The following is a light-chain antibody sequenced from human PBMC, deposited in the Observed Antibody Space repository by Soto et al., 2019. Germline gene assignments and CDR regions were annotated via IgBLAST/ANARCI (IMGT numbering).Light chain of an antibody. CDR1: QGVSSA. CDR3: QHFQSDPFT. Sequence: AIQLTQSPSSLSASVGDRVTITCRASQGVSSALAWYQQKPGKPPKVLIYDGSSLQSGVPLRFRGSRSGTESTRTITDLRPEDFGTYYCQHFQSDPFTYSQGTRLETK. CDR2: DGS. J-gene: IGKJ5*01. V-gene: IGKV1-13*02.